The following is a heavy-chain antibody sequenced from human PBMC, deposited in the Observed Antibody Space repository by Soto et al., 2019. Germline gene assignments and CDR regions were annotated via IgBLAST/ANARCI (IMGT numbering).Heavy chain of an antibody. CDR2: VFYNGTT. V-gene: IGHV4-39*01. Sequence: TLSLTCTVSGGSINTNNYYWGWVRQPPGKGLEWIGSVFYNGTTYYSPSLKSRVTISLATSRTQFSLRLKSVTAADTAVYYCARLVVVSPVANAWGQGTLVTVSS. CDR3: ARLVVVSPVANA. CDR1: GGSINTNNYY. J-gene: IGHJ5*02. D-gene: IGHD6-6*01.